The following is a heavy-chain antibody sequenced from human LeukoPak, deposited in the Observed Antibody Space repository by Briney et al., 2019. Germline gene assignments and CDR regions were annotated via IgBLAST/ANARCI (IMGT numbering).Heavy chain of an antibody. CDR3: AKDQVISGSEASDI. Sequence: GGSLRLSCAASGFTFSSYAMNWVRQAPGNGLEWVSAISGSGVGTYYADSVKGRFTISRDNSWNTLYLQMSSLRAEDTAVYYCAKDQVISGSEASDIWGQGTMVTVSS. CDR2: ISGSGVGT. D-gene: IGHD2-21*01. J-gene: IGHJ3*02. CDR1: GFTFSSYA. V-gene: IGHV3-23*01.